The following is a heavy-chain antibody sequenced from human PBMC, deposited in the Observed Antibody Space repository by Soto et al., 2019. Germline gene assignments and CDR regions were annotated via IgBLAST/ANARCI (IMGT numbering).Heavy chain of an antibody. CDR1: GGSISSYY. V-gene: IGHV4-59*01. CDR2: IYYGGST. J-gene: IGHJ3*02. D-gene: IGHD3-10*01. CDR3: ARGGYYYGSGSYYGFDI. Sequence: SETLTLTCTVSGGSISSYYWSWIRHPPGKGLEGIGYIYYGGSTNYNPSLKSRVTISVDTSKNQFSLKLSSVTAADTAVYYCARGGYYYGSGSYYGFDIWGQGTMVTVSS.